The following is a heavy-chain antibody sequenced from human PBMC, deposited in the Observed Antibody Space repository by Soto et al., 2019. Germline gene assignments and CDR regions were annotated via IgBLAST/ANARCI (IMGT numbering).Heavy chain of an antibody. V-gene: IGHV3-30*18. CDR3: GKGGRQWLVTSDFNY. CDR1: GFTFSDYA. J-gene: IGHJ4*02. Sequence: VQLVESGGGVVQPGRSLRLSCAASGFTFSDYAMHWVRQAPGKGLEWVAVVSHDGRNTHYADSVKGRFTISRDSSKNTVPLEMTSLRAEDTAVYYCGKGGRQWLVTSDFNYWGQGALVTVSS. D-gene: IGHD6-19*01. CDR2: VSHDGRNT.